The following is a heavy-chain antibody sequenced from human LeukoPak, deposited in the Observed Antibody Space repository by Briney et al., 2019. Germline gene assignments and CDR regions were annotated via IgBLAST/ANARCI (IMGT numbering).Heavy chain of an antibody. Sequence: SETLSLTCTVSGGSISSSGYYWGWIRRPPGKGLEWVGSVYYTGSTFYNPSLKSRVTTSVDTSKNHFSLNLSSVTAADTAVYYCAAGPGPPAEWAFDIWGQGTMVTVSS. J-gene: IGHJ3*02. CDR3: AAGPGPPAEWAFDI. V-gene: IGHV4-39*02. CDR2: VYYTGST. D-gene: IGHD2-8*01. CDR1: GGSISSSGYY.